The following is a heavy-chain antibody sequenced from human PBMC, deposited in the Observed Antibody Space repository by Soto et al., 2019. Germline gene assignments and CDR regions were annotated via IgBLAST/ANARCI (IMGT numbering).Heavy chain of an antibody. V-gene: IGHV5-10-1*01. CDR3: ARHHYCSGGSCYYYYGMDV. CDR2: IDPADSYV. Sequence: GESLKISCKGSGFRFTNYWISWVRQLPGKGLEWMGRIDPADSYVDYSPSFQGHVTISADKSISTAYLQWSSLKASDTAMYYCARHHYCSGGSCYYYYGMDVWGQGTTVTVSS. CDR1: GFRFTNYW. J-gene: IGHJ6*02. D-gene: IGHD2-15*01.